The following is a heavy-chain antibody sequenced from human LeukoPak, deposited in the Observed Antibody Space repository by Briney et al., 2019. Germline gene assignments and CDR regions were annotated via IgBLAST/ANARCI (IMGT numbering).Heavy chain of an antibody. V-gene: IGHV4-61*01. CDR1: GGSFSSGSYY. Sequence: SETLSLTCTVSGGSFSSGSYYWSWIRQPPGKGLEWIGYIYYSGSTNYNPSLKSRVTISVDTSKNQFSLKLRSVTAADTAVYYCARVPGGGTAANWGQGTMVTVSS. J-gene: IGHJ3*01. D-gene: IGHD1-7*01. CDR3: ARVPGGGTAAN. CDR2: IYYSGST.